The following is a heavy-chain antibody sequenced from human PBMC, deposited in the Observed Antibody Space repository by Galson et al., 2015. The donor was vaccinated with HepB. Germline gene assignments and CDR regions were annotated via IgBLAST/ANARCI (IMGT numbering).Heavy chain of an antibody. Sequence: SETLSLTCTVSGDSISTYYWSWIRQPPGKGLEWIGYLYYYGSPNYSPSLKSRVTISIDTSKNQFSLNLNSVTAADTAAYYCARHDVLGYSSAWYYFDSWGQGTLVSVSS. J-gene: IGHJ4*02. CDR3: ARHDVLGYSSAWYYFDS. V-gene: IGHV4-59*08. CDR1: GDSISTYY. CDR2: LYYYGSP. D-gene: IGHD6-13*01.